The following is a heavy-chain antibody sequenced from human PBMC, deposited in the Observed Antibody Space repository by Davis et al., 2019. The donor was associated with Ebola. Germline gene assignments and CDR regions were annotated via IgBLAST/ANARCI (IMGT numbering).Heavy chain of an antibody. V-gene: IGHV3-23*01. CDR3: ARVSSGWYDGYFQY. J-gene: IGHJ1*01. CDR1: GFTSKNYG. Sequence: GESLKISCAASGFTSKNYGMSWFRQAPGKGLEWVSHISASGGTTYYPDSLKGRFSISRDNSKNTLYLQMVSLRAEDTAVYYCARVSSGWYDGYFQYWGQGTLVTVSS. D-gene: IGHD6-19*01. CDR2: ISASGGTT.